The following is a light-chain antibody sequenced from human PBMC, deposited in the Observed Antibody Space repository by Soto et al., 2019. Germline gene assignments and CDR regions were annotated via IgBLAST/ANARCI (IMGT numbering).Light chain of an antibody. Sequence: DIQMTQSPSSLSASVGDRVTITCQARQDISNYLNWYQQKPGKAPKLLIYDASNLETGVPSRFSGSGSGTDFTFTISSLQPEDIATYYCQQYDNLPRTFGHGTKVDIK. CDR1: QDISNY. CDR3: QQYDNLPRT. V-gene: IGKV1-33*01. J-gene: IGKJ3*01. CDR2: DAS.